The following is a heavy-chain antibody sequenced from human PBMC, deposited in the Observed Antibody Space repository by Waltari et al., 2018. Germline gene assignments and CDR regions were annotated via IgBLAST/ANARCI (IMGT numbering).Heavy chain of an antibody. CDR2: IYTSGST. CDR1: GGSISRGRYY. J-gene: IGHJ4*02. D-gene: IGHD6-13*01. CDR3: AHSPGRQQLGYFDY. Sequence: QVQLQESGPGLVKPSQTLSLTCTVSGGSISRGRYYWRWIRPPAGKGLEWIGRIYTSGSTNYNPSLKSRVTISVDTSKNQFSLKLSSVTAADTAVYYCAHSPGRQQLGYFDYWGQGTLVTVSS. V-gene: IGHV4-61*02.